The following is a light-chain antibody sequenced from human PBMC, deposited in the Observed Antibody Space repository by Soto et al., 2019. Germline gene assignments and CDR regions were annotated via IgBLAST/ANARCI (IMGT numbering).Light chain of an antibody. V-gene: IGKV1-27*01. CDR3: QRYNSVPVA. J-gene: IGKJ5*01. CDR2: SAS. Sequence: IQMTQSPSSLSASVGDRVTITCRASQDIEIYLAWYQQRPGTVPKLLIYSASTLQSGFPSRFSGSGSGTDFTLTLSSLQLEDAATYYCQRYNSVPVAFGQGTRLEIK. CDR1: QDIEIY.